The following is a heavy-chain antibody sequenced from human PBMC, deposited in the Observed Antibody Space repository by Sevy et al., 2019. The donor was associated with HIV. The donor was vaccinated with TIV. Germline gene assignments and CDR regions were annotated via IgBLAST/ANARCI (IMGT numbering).Heavy chain of an antibody. D-gene: IGHD2-21*01. Sequence: GGSLRLSCAASGFTFNTHAMTWVRQAPGKGLEWVSVISGPGLSTYYADSVKGRFTISRDNSKNTLYLQMNSLRADDTGTIYCAKALNPGLGVMIEVVLRKLKGFDVWGQGTMVTVSS. V-gene: IGHV3-23*01. CDR1: GFTFNTHA. CDR3: AKALNPGLGVMIEVVLRKLKGFDV. J-gene: IGHJ3*01. CDR2: ISGPGLST.